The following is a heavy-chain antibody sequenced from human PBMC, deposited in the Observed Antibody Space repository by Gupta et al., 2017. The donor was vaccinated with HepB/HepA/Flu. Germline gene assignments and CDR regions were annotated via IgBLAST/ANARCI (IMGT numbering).Heavy chain of an antibody. Sequence: VESGGGLVQPGGSLRLSCAASGFTFSNYWMHWVRQAPGKGLVWVSRITSDWSDTTYAGAVKGRFTISRDNARNTLFLQMNSLRDEDTAVYYCTRGRGANDPVYYYGMDVWGQGTTVTVSS. J-gene: IGHJ6*02. V-gene: IGHV3-74*01. CDR3: TRGRGANDPVYYYGMDV. CDR2: ITSDWSDT. D-gene: IGHD4/OR15-4a*01. CDR1: GFTFSNYW.